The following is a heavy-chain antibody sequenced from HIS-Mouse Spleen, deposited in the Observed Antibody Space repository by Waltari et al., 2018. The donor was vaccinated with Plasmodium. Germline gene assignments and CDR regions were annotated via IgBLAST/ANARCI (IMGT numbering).Heavy chain of an antibody. CDR1: GYTLTGYY. CDR2: SNPNSGGT. CDR3: ARVLGYKAAAGTFVEYFQH. D-gene: IGHD6-13*01. J-gene: IGHJ1*01. Sequence: QVQLVQSGAEVKKPGASVKVSCKASGYTLTGYYIHWVRPAPGHALEWMGLSNPNSGGTKYAKEVQGSGTMTRDTSISTAYMELSRLRSDDTAVYYCARVLGYKAAAGTFVEYFQHWGQGTLVTVSS. V-gene: IGHV1-2*02.